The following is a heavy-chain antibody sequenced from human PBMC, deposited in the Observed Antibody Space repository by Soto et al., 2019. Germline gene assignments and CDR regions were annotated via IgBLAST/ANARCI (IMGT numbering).Heavy chain of an antibody. D-gene: IGHD2-2*01. Sequence: ASVKVSCKASGYTFTGYYMHWVRQAPGQGLEWMGWIDVNSGSTNYAQKFQDRVTITRDTSTSTAYMELSSLRSEDTAVYYCAADPSTAAPYYYYGMDVWGQGTTVTVSS. CDR1: GYTFTGYY. J-gene: IGHJ6*02. V-gene: IGHV1-2*02. CDR2: IDVNSGST. CDR3: AADPSTAAPYYYYGMDV.